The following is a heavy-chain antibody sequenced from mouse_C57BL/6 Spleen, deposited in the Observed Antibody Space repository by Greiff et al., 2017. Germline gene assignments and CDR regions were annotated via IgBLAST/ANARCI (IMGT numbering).Heavy chain of an antibody. D-gene: IGHD3-2*02. Sequence: EVNVVESGGDLVKPGGSLKLSCAASGFTFSSYGMSWVRQTPDKRLEWVATISSGGSYTYYPDSVKGRFTISRDNAKNTLYLQMSSLKSEDTAMYYCARHRTAQATVLSYWCQGTTLTVSS. V-gene: IGHV5-6*01. CDR1: GFTFSSYG. CDR2: ISSGGSYT. J-gene: IGHJ2*01. CDR3: ARHRTAQATVLSY.